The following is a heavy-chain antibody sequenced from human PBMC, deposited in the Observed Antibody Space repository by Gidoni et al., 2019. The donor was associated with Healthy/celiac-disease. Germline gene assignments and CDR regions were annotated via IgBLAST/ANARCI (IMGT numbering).Heavy chain of an antibody. V-gene: IGHV3-48*01. D-gene: IGHD6-13*01. CDR2: ISSSSSTI. CDR1: GFTFSSYS. Sequence: EVQLVASGGGLVQTGGSLRLSCAASGFTFSSYSMNWVRQAPGKELELVAYISSSSSTIYYADSVKGRFTISRDNAKNSLYLQMNSLRAEDTAVYYCARDGAAADIWGQGTMVTVSS. CDR3: ARDGAAADI. J-gene: IGHJ3*02.